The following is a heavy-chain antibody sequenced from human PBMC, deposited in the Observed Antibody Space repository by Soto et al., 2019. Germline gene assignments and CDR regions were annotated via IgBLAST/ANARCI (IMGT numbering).Heavy chain of an antibody. CDR1: GFTFSSYA. CDR2: ISYDGSNK. V-gene: IGHV3-30-3*01. CDR3: ATDDVSYDQRYYYSGMDV. J-gene: IGHJ6*02. D-gene: IGHD5-12*01. Sequence: QVQLVESGGGVVQPGRSLRLSCAASGFTFSSYAMHWVRQAPGKGLEWVAVISYDGSNKYYADSVKGRFTISRDNSKNTLYLQMNSLRAEDTAVYYCATDDVSYDQRYYYSGMDVWGQGTTVTVSS.